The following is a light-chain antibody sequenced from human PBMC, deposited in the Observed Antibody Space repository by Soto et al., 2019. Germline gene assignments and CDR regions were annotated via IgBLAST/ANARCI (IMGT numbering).Light chain of an antibody. CDR1: QSISSW. CDR3: QQYNSYPWT. Sequence: DIQRTQSPSTLSASVGDRVTITCRASQSISSWLAWYQQKPGKAPKLLIYDASSLESGVPSRFSGSGSGTEFTLTISSLQPDDFATYYCQQYNSYPWTFGHGTNVDIK. V-gene: IGKV1-5*01. CDR2: DAS. J-gene: IGKJ1*01.